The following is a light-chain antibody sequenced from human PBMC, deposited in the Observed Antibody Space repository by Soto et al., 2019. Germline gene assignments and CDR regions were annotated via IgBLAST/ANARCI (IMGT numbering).Light chain of an antibody. V-gene: IGLV2-8*01. J-gene: IGLJ1*01. CDR1: SSDVGGYNY. Sequence: QSVLTQPPSASGSPGQSVAISCTGTSSDVGGYNYVSWYQQHPGKAPKLMIYEVTKRPSGVPDRFSGSKSGNTAYLTVSGLQAEDEADYYCSSYAGSSNVFGTGTKLTVL. CDR2: EVT. CDR3: SSYAGSSNV.